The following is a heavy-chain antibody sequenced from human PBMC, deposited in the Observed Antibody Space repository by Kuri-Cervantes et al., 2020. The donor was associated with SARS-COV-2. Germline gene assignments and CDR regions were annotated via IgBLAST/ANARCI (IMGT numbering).Heavy chain of an antibody. J-gene: IGHJ1*01. CDR2: ISSSSSTI. CDR3: ARDASYSGSYGSFQH. D-gene: IGHD1-26*01. Sequence: LSLTCAASGFNFNGFWMGWVRQAPGKGLEWVSYISSSSSTIYYADSVKGRFTISRDNSKNTLYLQMNSLRAEDTAMFYCARDASYSGSYGSFQHWGQGTLVTVSS. CDR1: GFNFNGFW. V-gene: IGHV3-48*01.